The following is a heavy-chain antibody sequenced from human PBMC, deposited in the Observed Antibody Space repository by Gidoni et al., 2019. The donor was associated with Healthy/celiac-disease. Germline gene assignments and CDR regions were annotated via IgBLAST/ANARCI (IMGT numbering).Heavy chain of an antibody. V-gene: IGHV3-30*18. CDR3: AKDPKGIVVVITHADY. CDR1: GFTFSSYG. J-gene: IGHJ4*02. CDR2: ISYDGSNK. D-gene: IGHD3-22*01. Sequence: QVQLVESGGGVVQPGRSLRLSCAASGFTFSSYGMHWVRQAPGKGLEWVAVISYDGSNKYYADSVKGRFTISRDNSKNTLYLQMNSLRAEDTAVYYCAKDPKGIVVVITHADYWGQGTLVTVSS.